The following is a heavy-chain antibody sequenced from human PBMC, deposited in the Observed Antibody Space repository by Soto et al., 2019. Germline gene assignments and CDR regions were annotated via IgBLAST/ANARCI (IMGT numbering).Heavy chain of an antibody. CDR3: ARGAAPQDAFDI. Sequence: PSQTLSLTCVISGESVSSYRAAWNWFRQSPSRGLEWLGRTYYRSKWYNDYAVSVKSRITINPDTSKNQFSLQLNSVTPEDTAVYYCARGAAPQDAFDIWGQGTMGTVSS. CDR2: TYYRSKWYN. J-gene: IGHJ3*02. V-gene: IGHV6-1*01. D-gene: IGHD6-13*01. CDR1: GESVSSYRAA.